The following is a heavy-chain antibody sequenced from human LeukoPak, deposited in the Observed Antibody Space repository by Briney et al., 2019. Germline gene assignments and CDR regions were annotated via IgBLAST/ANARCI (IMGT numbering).Heavy chain of an antibody. CDR3: ARDDFWSGYYLFDY. CDR2: IIPIFGTA. V-gene: IGHV1-69*13. D-gene: IGHD3-3*01. CDR1: GGTFSIYA. J-gene: IGHJ4*02. Sequence: GASVKVSFTASGGTFSIYAISWVRQAPGQGLEWMGGIIPIFGTANYAQKFQGRVTITADESTSTAYMELSSLRSEDTAVYYCARDDFWSGYYLFDYWGQGTLVTVSS.